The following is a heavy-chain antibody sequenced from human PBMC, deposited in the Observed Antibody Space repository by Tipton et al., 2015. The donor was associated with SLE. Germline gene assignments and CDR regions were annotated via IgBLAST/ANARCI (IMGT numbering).Heavy chain of an antibody. Sequence: TLSLTCAVSGGAFSEYYWSWIRQTPGRGLEWIGEINYSGTTNYNPSLKSRVTISIDTSKNQFSLKLTSVTAADTAVYYCARHFYSYYYYMDVWGKGTTVTVSS. CDR1: GGAFSEYY. J-gene: IGHJ6*03. CDR3: ARHFYSYYYYMDV. CDR2: INYSGTT. D-gene: IGHD1-26*01. V-gene: IGHV4-34*01.